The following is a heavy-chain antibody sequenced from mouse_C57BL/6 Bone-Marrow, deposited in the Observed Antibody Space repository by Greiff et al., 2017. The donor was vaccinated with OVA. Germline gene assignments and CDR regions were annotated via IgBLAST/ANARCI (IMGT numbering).Heavy chain of an antibody. CDR3: ARSRDYDYDDAMDY. Sequence: VKLQESGPELVKPGASVKISCKASGYAFSSSWMNWVKQRPGKGLEWIGRIYPGDGDTNYNGKFKGKATLTADKSSSTAYMQLSSLTSEDSAVYVCARSRDYDYDDAMDYWGQGTSVTVSS. CDR2: IYPGDGDT. CDR1: GYAFSSSW. V-gene: IGHV1-82*01. J-gene: IGHJ4*01. D-gene: IGHD2-4*01.